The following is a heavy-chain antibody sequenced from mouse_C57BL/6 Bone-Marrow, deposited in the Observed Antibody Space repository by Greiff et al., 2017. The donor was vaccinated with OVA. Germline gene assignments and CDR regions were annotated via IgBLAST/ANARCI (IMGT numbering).Heavy chain of an antibody. D-gene: IGHD2-4*01. CDR2: ISSGGSYT. CDR3: ARNGDYDY. CDR1: GFTFSSYG. Sequence: EVKLMESGGDLVKPGGSLKLSCAASGFTFSSYGMSWVRQTPDKRLEWVGTISSGGSYTYYPDSVKGRFTISRDNAKNTLYLQMSSLKSEDTAMYYCARNGDYDYWGQGTTLTVSS. V-gene: IGHV5-6*01. J-gene: IGHJ2*01.